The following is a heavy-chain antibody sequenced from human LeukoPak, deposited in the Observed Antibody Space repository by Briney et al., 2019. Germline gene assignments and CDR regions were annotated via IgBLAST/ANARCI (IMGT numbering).Heavy chain of an antibody. J-gene: IGHJ6*02. D-gene: IGHD4-23*01. CDR3: ARDLSTVGGDYYVLDV. CDR1: GYTFRKHY. V-gene: IGHV1-46*01. CDR2: INPTGGST. Sequence: ASVKVSFKASGYTFRKHYMHGVRQAPGQGLEWMGIINPTGGSTNYAKKFQGRVTMTRDTSTSTVYMDLSSLRSEDTAVYYCARDLSTVGGDYYVLDVWGQGTTVTVSS.